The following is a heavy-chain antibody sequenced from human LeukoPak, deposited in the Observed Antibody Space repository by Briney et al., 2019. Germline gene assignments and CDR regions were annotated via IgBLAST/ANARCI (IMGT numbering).Heavy chain of an antibody. D-gene: IGHD3-22*01. J-gene: IGHJ4*02. CDR2: ISSSGSYI. Sequence: GGSLCLSCAASGFTFSSSTMNWVRQAPGKGLEWVSSISSSGSYIYYADSVRGRFTISRDNTKNSLYLQMNSLRAEDTAVYYCARDYDRSGYSDSCGQGTLVTVSS. CDR3: ARDYDRSGYSDS. V-gene: IGHV3-21*01. CDR1: GFTFSSST.